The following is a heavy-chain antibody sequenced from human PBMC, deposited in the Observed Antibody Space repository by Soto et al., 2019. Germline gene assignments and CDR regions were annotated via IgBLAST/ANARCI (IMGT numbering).Heavy chain of an antibody. Sequence: GGSLRLSCAASGFTFSSYAMSWVRQAPGKGLEWVSAISGSGGSTYYADSVKGRFTISRDNSKNTLYLQMNSLRAEDTAVYYCAKEGGFGSNLRYYYYYYMEDWGKGTTVNVSS. CDR1: GFTFSSYA. CDR3: AKEGGFGSNLRYYYYYYMED. CDR2: ISGSGGST. V-gene: IGHV3-23*01. D-gene: IGHD1-26*01. J-gene: IGHJ6*03.